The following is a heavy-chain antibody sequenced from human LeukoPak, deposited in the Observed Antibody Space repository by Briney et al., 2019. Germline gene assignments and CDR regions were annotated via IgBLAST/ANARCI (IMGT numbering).Heavy chain of an antibody. CDR2: IWYDGSKT. J-gene: IGHJ4*02. V-gene: IGHV3-30*02. CDR1: GFTFSSYG. CDR3: AKDRRYCSSTSCMAIDY. D-gene: IGHD2-2*01. Sequence: PGGSLRLSCAASGFTFSSYGMHWVRQAPGKGLEWVAVIWYDGSKTYYADSVKGRFTISRDNSKNTLYLQMNSLRAEDTAVYYCAKDRRYCSSTSCMAIDYWGQGTLVTVSS.